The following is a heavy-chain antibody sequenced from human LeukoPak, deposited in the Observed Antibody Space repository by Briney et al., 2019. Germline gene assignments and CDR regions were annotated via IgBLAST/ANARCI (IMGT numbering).Heavy chain of an antibody. CDR3: AKDRPPDW. V-gene: IGHV3-23*01. CDR2: ISGSGGST. Sequence: GGSLRLSCAASGFTFSTYAMTWVRQSPGKGLEWVSGISGSGGSTYYADSVKGRFTISRGNSKNTLYLQMNSLRAEDTAVYYCAKDRPPDWWGQGTLVTVSS. J-gene: IGHJ4*02. CDR1: GFTFSTYA.